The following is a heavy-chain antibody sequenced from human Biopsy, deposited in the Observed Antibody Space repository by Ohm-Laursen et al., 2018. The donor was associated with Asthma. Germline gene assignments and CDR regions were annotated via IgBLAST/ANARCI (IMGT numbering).Heavy chain of an antibody. CDR3: AKDTEGRYDFWSGLSYNYYGMDV. V-gene: IGHV3-30*18. CDR1: GFSFSEFV. CDR2: ISYDGSTK. J-gene: IGHJ6*02. D-gene: IGHD3-3*01. Sequence: SSLRLSCAASGFSFSEFVMHWVRQAPGKGLEWVAVISYDGSTKYYADSVKGRFTISRDNSKNTLYLQMNSLRAEDTAVYYCAKDTEGRYDFWSGLSYNYYGMDVWGQGTTVTVSS.